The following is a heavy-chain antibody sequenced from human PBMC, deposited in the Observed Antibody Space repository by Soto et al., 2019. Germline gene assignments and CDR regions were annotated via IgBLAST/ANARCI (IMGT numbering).Heavy chain of an antibody. J-gene: IGHJ4*02. Sequence: QVQLVQSGAEVKKPGSSVKVSCKASGGTFSSYTISWVRQATGQGLEWMGRIIPILGIANYVQKFQGRVTXTXDXPTSTVYMELSSLRFEDTAVYYCATAGGDSSGWYPFWGQGTLVTVSS. V-gene: IGHV1-69*02. D-gene: IGHD6-19*01. CDR2: IIPILGIA. CDR3: ATAGGDSSGWYPF. CDR1: GGTFSSYT.